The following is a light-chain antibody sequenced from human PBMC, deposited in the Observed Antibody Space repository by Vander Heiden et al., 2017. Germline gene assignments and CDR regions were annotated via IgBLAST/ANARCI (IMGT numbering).Light chain of an antibody. V-gene: IGLV2-23*01. CDR2: EDS. CDR1: TSDFGSYDL. Sequence: QSALTQPASVSGPPGQSVTIPCSKGTSDFGSYDLVSWYQQESGRAPRLIVLEDSWRPPGISRRVAGSKSGSTASLTISGLLSEDEADDYCCDYLNGRTVVFGGGTKLTVL. J-gene: IGLJ3*02. CDR3: CDYLNGRTVV.